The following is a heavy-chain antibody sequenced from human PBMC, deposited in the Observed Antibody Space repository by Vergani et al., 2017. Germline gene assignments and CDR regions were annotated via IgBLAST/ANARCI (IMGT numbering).Heavy chain of an antibody. CDR1: GGSISSYY. Sequence: QVQLQESGPGLVKPSETLSLTCTVSGGSISSYYWSWIRQPPGKGLEWIGYIYYSGSTKYNPSLKSRVTISVDTSKNQFSLKLSSVTAADTAVYYCARGYGRQEFDYWGQGTLVTVSS. J-gene: IGHJ4*02. CDR2: IYYSGST. V-gene: IGHV4-59*01. CDR3: ARGYGRQEFDY. D-gene: IGHD5-18*01.